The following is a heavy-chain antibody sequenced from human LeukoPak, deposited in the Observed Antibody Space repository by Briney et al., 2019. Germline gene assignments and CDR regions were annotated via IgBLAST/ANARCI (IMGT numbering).Heavy chain of an antibody. CDR3: ARGDRYCSSTSCYRLARGYYYGMDV. CDR2: INHSGST. CDR1: GGSFSGYY. D-gene: IGHD2-2*01. Sequence: SETLSLTCAVYGGSFSGYYWSWIRQPPGKGLEWIGEINHSGSTNYNPSLKSRVTISVDTSKNQFSLKLSSVTAADTAVYYCARGDRYCSSTSCYRLARGYYYGMDVWGQGTTVTVSS. J-gene: IGHJ6*02. V-gene: IGHV4-34*01.